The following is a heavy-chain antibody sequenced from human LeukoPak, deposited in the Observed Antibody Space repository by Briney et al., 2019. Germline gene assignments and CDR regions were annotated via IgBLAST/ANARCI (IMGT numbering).Heavy chain of an antibody. CDR3: AREDQLLPQLGFDY. V-gene: IGHV3-74*01. CDR2: INSDGSST. J-gene: IGHJ4*02. CDR1: GFTFSSYW. Sequence: GGSLRLSCAASGFTFSSYWMHWVRQAPGKGLVWVSRINSDGSSTSYAESVKGRFTISRDNAKNTLYLQMNSLRAEDTAVYYCAREDQLLPQLGFDYWGQGTLVTVSS. D-gene: IGHD2-2*01.